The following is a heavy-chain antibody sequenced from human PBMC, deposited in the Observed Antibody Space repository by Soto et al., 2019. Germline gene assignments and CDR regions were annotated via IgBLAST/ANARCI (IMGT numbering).Heavy chain of an antibody. V-gene: IGHV4-39*01. Sequence: QLQLQESGPGLVKPSETLSLTCTVSGGSISSSSYYWGWIRQPPGKGLEWIGSIYYSGSTYYNPSLKSRVTISVDTSKNQFSLKLSSVTAADTAVYYCARHVRFLEWVGRGWLDPWGQGTLVTVSS. CDR2: IYYSGST. CDR1: GGSISSSSYY. J-gene: IGHJ5*02. D-gene: IGHD3-3*01. CDR3: ARHVRFLEWVGRGWLDP.